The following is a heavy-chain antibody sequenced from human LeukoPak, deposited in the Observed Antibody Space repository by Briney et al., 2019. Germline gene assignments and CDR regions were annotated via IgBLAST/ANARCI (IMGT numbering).Heavy chain of an antibody. CDR2: INHSGST. V-gene: IGHV4-34*01. CDR1: GGSISSYY. Sequence: SETLSLTCTVSGGSISSYYWSWIRQPPGKGLEWIGEINHSGSTNYNPSLKSRVTISVDTSKNQFSLKLSSVTAADTAVYYCARGLVRGVGWFDPWGQGTLVTVSS. J-gene: IGHJ5*02. CDR3: ARGLVRGVGWFDP. D-gene: IGHD3-10*01.